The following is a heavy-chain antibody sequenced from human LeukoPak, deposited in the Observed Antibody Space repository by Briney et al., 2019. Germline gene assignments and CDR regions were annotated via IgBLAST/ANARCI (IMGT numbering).Heavy chain of an antibody. J-gene: IGHJ4*02. CDR1: GFTFRSYA. D-gene: IGHD3/OR15-3a*01. Sequence: GGSLGLSCAASGFTFRSYAIRWVRQAPGRGLEWVSGISGSAQNIYHADSVKGRVTISRDSAQQTVSLQLNSLRVEDTAIYYCVRDGGDGFATIGHRFDSWGQGTLVTVAS. V-gene: IGHV3-23*01. CDR3: VRDGGDGFATIGHRFDS. CDR2: ISGSAQNI.